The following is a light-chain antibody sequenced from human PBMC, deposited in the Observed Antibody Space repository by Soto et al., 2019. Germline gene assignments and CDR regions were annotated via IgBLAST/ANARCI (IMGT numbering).Light chain of an antibody. Sequence: DIQMTQSPSSLSASVGDRVTISCRASQSISTYLNRYQQKPGKAPDLLIYAASSLQSGVPPRFSGSGSGTDFTLTIMSLQPEDFATYYCQQSYTAPLTFGGGTKVEIK. V-gene: IGKV1-39*01. CDR3: QQSYTAPLT. CDR2: AAS. J-gene: IGKJ4*01. CDR1: QSISTY.